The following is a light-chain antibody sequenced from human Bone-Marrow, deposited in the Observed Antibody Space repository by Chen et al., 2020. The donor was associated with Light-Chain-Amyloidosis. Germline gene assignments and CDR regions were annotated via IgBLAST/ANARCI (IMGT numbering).Light chain of an antibody. Sequence: QSVLTHPPSASGTPGQRVTTPCSGSSSNIGSNYVYWYQQLPGTAPKLLIYRNNQRPSGVPDRFSGSKSGTSASLAISGLRSEDEADYYCAAWDDSLSGLVFGGGTKLTVL. CDR1: SSNIGSNY. J-gene: IGLJ2*01. CDR2: RNN. V-gene: IGLV1-47*01. CDR3: AAWDDSLSGLV.